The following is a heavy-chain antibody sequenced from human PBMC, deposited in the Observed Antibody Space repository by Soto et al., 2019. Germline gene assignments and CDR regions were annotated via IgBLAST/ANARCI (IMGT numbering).Heavy chain of an antibody. Sequence: EVQLVESGGGLVQPGGSLRLSCSASGFTFSSYAMHWVRQAPGKGLEYVSAISSNGGSTYYADSVKGRFTISRDNSKNTLYLQMSSLRAEDTAVYYCVKGLKGATWGWDFDYWGQGTLVTVSS. V-gene: IGHV3-64D*06. J-gene: IGHJ4*02. CDR3: VKGLKGATWGWDFDY. D-gene: IGHD1-26*01. CDR2: ISSNGGST. CDR1: GFTFSSYA.